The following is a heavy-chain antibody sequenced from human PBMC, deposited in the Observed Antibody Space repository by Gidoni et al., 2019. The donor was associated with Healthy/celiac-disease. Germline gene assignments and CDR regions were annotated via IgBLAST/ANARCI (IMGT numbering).Heavy chain of an antibody. CDR1: GFTFSSYA. V-gene: IGHV3-23*01. CDR2: ISGSGGST. D-gene: IGHD2-21*02. J-gene: IGHJ4*02. CDR3: AKDRGVVVTAISYFDY. Sequence: EVQLLESGGGLVQPGGSLRLSCAASGFTFSSYAMSWVRQAPGKGLEWVSAISGSGGSTYYADSVKGRFTISRDNSKNTLYLQMNSLRAEDTAVYYCAKDRGVVVTAISYFDYWGQGTLVTVSS.